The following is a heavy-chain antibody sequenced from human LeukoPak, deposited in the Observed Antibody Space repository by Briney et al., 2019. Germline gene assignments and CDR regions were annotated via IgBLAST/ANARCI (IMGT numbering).Heavy chain of an antibody. CDR2: VRGSGTDT. CDR3: AKTSRGNSGYDSPFHY. J-gene: IGHJ4*02. CDR1: GFTFSTYA. V-gene: IGHV3-23*01. D-gene: IGHD5-12*01. Sequence: GGSLRLSCAASGFTFSTYAMSWVRQAPGKGLEWVSAVRGSGTDTYYADSVKGRFTISRDNSKNTLYLQMNTLRAEDTAIYYCAKTSRGNSGYDSPFHYWGQGTLVTVSS.